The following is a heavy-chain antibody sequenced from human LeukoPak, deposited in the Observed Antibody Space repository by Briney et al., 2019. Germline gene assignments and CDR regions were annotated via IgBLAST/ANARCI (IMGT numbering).Heavy chain of an antibody. V-gene: IGHV4-61*02. CDR2: IYTSGGT. J-gene: IGHJ5*02. CDR3: ARRYNWNYNWFDP. CDR1: GGSISSGSYY. Sequence: SETLSLTCTVSGGSISSGSYYWSWIRQPAGKGLEWIGRIYTSGGTDYNPSLTSRVTISVDTSKNQFSLKLSSVTAADTAVYYCARRYNWNYNWFDPWGQGTLVTVSS. D-gene: IGHD1-7*01.